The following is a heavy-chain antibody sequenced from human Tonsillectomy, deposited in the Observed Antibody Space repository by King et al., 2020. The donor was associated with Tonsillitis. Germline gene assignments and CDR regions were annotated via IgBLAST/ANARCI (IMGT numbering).Heavy chain of an antibody. V-gene: IGHV1-2*02. CDR2: INPSSGGT. J-gene: IGHJ4*02. CDR1: GYTFTGYY. CDR3: ARGTDD. Sequence: QLVQSGTEVKKPGASVRVSCKAYGYTFTGYYIHWVRQAPGQGLEWMGWINPSSGGTDYAQKFQGRVTMTRDTSISTAYLELTHLTTDDTAVYYCARGTDDWGQGTLVTVSS.